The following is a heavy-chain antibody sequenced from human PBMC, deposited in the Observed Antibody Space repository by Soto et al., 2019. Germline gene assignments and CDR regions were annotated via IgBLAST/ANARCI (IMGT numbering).Heavy chain of an antibody. V-gene: IGHV4-34*01. D-gene: IGHD1-1*01. CDR2: INQSGST. CDR3: VRAVPWRKSFDI. CDR1: GGSFGGYQ. J-gene: IGHJ3*02. Sequence: QVQLQQWGAGLLKPSETLSLTCAVYGGSFGGYQWSWNRQPPGEGLEWIGEINQSGSTNYNPSLKSRVAISLDTSETQFSLRLNSLTAADTAVYYCVRAVPWRKSFDIWGLGTTVTVSS.